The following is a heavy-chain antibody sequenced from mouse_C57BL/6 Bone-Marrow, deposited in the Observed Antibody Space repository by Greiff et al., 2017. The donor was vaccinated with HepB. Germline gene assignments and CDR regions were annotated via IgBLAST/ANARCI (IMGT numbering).Heavy chain of an antibody. J-gene: IGHJ1*03. Sequence: EVKLEESGGGLVKPGGSLKLSCAASGFTFSDYGMHWVRQAPEKGLEWVAYISSGSSTIYYADTVKGRFTISRDNAKNTLFLQMTSLRSEDTAMYYCALDYYGSSDWYFDVWGTGTTVTVSS. CDR3: ALDYYGSSDWYFDV. CDR2: ISSGSSTI. D-gene: IGHD1-1*01. V-gene: IGHV5-17*01. CDR1: GFTFSDYG.